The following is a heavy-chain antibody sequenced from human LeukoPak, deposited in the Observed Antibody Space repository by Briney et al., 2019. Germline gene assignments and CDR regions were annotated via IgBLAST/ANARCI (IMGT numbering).Heavy chain of an antibody. CDR1: GGSISSSNYY. J-gene: IGHJ6*03. CDR2: IYYSGST. D-gene: IGHD5-18*01. CDR3: ARVRLPPYYYYFYCMDV. V-gene: IGHV4-39*07. Sequence: PSETLSLTCTVSGGSISSSNYYWGWIRQPPGKGLEWIGNIYYSGSTYYNPSLQSRVTISLDTSKNQFSLKVTSVTAADTAVYYCARVRLPPYYYYFYCMDVWGTGTTVTVSS.